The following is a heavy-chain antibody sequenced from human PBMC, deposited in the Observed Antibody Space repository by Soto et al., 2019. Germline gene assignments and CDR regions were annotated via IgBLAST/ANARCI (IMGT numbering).Heavy chain of an antibody. Sequence: GGSLRLSCAASGFTFSIYAMSWVRQAPGKGLEWVSAISGSGGSTYYADSVKGRFTISRDNSKNTLYLQMNSLRAEDTAVYYCAKDASDYYYYGMDVWGQGTTVTVSS. CDR2: ISGSGGST. V-gene: IGHV3-23*01. CDR1: GFTFSIYA. J-gene: IGHJ6*02. CDR3: AKDASDYYYYGMDV.